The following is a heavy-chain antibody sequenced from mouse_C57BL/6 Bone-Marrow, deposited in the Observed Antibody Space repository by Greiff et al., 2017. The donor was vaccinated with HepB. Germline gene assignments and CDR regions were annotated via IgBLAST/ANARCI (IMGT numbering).Heavy chain of an antibody. J-gene: IGHJ2*01. D-gene: IGHD2-4*01. CDR1: GYTFTSYW. CDR2: IDPSDSYT. CDR3: AIYYDYDGYFDY. Sequence: QVHVKQPGAELVKPGASVKLSCKASGYTFTSYWMQWVKQRPGQGLEWIGEIDPSDSYTNYNQKFKGKATLTVDTSSSTAYMQLSSLTSEDSAVYYCAIYYDYDGYFDYWGQGTTLTGSS. V-gene: IGHV1-50*01.